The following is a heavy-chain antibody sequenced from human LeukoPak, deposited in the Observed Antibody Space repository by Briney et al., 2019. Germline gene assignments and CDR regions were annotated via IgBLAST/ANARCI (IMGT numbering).Heavy chain of an antibody. J-gene: IGHJ4*02. V-gene: IGHV3-9*01. D-gene: IGHD4-23*01. CDR3: ARDGRELRTDEACLDH. CDR1: GFTFDTYA. CDR2: ISWNSATI. Sequence: GGSLRLSCAASGFTFDTYAMHWVRHGPGKGLEWVSGISWNSATIVYTYSVKGRFPISTDNAKNLLYLQMNSLRSEDTALYYCARDGRELRTDEACLDHWGQGTLVSVSS.